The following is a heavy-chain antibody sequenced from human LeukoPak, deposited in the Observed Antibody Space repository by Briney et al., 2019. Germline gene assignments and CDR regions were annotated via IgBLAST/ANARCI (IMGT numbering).Heavy chain of an antibody. CDR2: IYYSGST. CDR1: GGSISSSSYY. V-gene: IGHV4-39*07. Sequence: PSETLSLTCTVSGGSISSSSYYWGWIRQPPGKGLEWIGSIYYSGSTYYNPSLKSRVTISVDTSKNQFSLKLSSVTAADTAVYYCARRRITMVRGNKDAFDIWGQGTMVTVSS. D-gene: IGHD3-10*01. CDR3: ARRRITMVRGNKDAFDI. J-gene: IGHJ3*02.